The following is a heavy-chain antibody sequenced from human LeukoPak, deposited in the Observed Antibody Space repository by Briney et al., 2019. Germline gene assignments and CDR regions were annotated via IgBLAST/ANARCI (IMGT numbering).Heavy chain of an antibody. D-gene: IGHD5-18*01. Sequence: ASETLSLTCAVSGGSISSISSNNWAWIRQPPGKGLELIAAIHYTGSTYYNPSFMSRVTISVDTSKNQFSLKLNSLAATDSAVYYCARLPTGYPNWFDTWGQGILVTVSS. CDR3: ARLPTGYPNWFDT. CDR1: GGSISSISSNN. J-gene: IGHJ5*02. CDR2: IHYTGST. V-gene: IGHV4-39*01.